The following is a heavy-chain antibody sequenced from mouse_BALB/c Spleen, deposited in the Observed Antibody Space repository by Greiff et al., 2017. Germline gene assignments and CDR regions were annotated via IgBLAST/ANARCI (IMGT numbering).Heavy chain of an antibody. J-gene: IGHJ4*01. CDR2: ISSGGSYT. Sequence: EVMLVESGGGLVKPGGSLKLSCAASGFTFSSYAMSWVRQSPEKRLEWVAEISSGGSYTYYPDTVTGRFTISRDNAKNTLYLEMSSLRSEDTAMYYCASGVYAMDYWGQGTSVTVSS. CDR3: ASGVYAMDY. V-gene: IGHV5-9-4*01. CDR1: GFTFSSYA.